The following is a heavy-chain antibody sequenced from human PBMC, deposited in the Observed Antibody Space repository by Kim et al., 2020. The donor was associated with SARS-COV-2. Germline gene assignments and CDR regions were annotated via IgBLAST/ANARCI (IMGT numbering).Heavy chain of an antibody. CDR3: AKDWSGYYVNVDY. J-gene: IGHJ4*02. CDR1: GFTFSSYA. CDR2: IWYDGSNK. V-gene: IGHV3-33*06. D-gene: IGHD3-3*01. Sequence: GGSLRLSCAASGFTFSSYAMHWVRQAPGKGLEWVAVIWYDGSNKYYADSVKGRFTISRDNSKNTLYLQMNSLRAEDTAVYYCAKDWSGYYVNVDYWGQGTLVTVSS.